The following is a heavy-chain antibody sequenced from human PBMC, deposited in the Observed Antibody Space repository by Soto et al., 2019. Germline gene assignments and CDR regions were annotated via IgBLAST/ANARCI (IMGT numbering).Heavy chain of an antibody. CDR1: GFTFSSYS. Sequence: GGSLRLSCAASGFTFSSYSMNWVRQAPGKGLEWVSSISSSSSYIYYADSVKGRFTISRDNAKNSLYLQMNSLRAEDTAVYYCAREGRYDYGDYEIEGAFDYWGQGTLVTVSS. CDR2: ISSSSSYI. CDR3: AREGRYDYGDYEIEGAFDY. V-gene: IGHV3-21*01. J-gene: IGHJ4*02. D-gene: IGHD4-17*01.